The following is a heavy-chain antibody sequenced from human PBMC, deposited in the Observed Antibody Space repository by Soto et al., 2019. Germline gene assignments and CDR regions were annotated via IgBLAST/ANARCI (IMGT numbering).Heavy chain of an antibody. CDR3: GRSSRTGSY. Sequence: ESLKVSWKGSGYSFTSYWISWVRQMPGKGLEWMGRIDPSDSYTNYSPAFQGHVTISADKSISTAYLQWSSLKALDTAMYYCGRSSRTGSYWGQGTLVTVSS. CDR1: GYSFTSYW. CDR2: IDPSDSYT. V-gene: IGHV5-10-1*01. J-gene: IGHJ4*02. D-gene: IGHD7-27*01.